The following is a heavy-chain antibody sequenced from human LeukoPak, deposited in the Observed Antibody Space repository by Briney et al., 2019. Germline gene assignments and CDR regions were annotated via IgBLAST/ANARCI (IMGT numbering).Heavy chain of an antibody. Sequence: GGSLRLSCAASGFTFSSYEMNWVRQAPGKGLEWVSYISSSGSTIYYADSVKGRFTISRDNAKNSLYLQMNSLRAEDTAVYYCARGLGYYGSGSYYNAEYFQHWGQGTLVTVSS. CDR2: ISSSGSTI. D-gene: IGHD3-10*01. CDR3: ARGLGYYGSGSYYNAEYFQH. J-gene: IGHJ1*01. V-gene: IGHV3-48*03. CDR1: GFTFSSYE.